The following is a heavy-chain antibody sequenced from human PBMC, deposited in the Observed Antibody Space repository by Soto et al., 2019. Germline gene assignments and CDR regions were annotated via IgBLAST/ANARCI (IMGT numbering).Heavy chain of an antibody. Sequence: SETLSLTCAVYGVSFSGYYWSWIRQPPGKGLEWIGEINHSGSTNYNPSLKSRVTISVDTSKNQFSLKLSSVTAADTAVYYCARTWGLLRRVLYFDYWGQGTLVTVSS. D-gene: IGHD1-26*01. CDR2: INHSGST. V-gene: IGHV4-34*01. J-gene: IGHJ4*02. CDR3: ARTWGLLRRVLYFDY. CDR1: GVSFSGYY.